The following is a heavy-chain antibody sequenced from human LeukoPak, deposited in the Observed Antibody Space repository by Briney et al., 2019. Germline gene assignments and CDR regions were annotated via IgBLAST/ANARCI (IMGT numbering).Heavy chain of an antibody. CDR3: ARESATEDIVFPLYYYYYGMDV. Sequence: ASVKVSCKASGYTFTSYGISWVRQAPGQGLEWMGWISAYNGNTNYAQKLQGRVTMTTDTFTSTAYMELRSLRSDDTAVYYCARESATEDIVFPLYYYYYGMDVWGQGTTVTVSS. J-gene: IGHJ6*02. D-gene: IGHD2-15*01. CDR2: ISAYNGNT. V-gene: IGHV1-18*01. CDR1: GYTFTSYG.